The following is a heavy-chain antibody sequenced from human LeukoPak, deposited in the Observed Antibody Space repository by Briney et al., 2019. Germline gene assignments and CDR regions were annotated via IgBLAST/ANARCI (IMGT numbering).Heavy chain of an antibody. CDR2: INHSGST. CDR1: GGSFSGYY. D-gene: IGHD6-13*01. V-gene: IGHV4-34*01. CDR3: ASPYSSSWYGGFDP. Sequence: SETLSLTCAVYGGSFSGYYWSWIRQPPGKGLEWIGEINHSGSTNYNPSLKSRVTISVDTSKNQFSLKLSSVTAADTAVYYCASPYSSSWYGGFDPWGQGTLVTVSS. J-gene: IGHJ5*02.